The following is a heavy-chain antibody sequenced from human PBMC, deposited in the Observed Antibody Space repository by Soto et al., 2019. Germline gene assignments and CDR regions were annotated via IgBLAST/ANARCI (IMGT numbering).Heavy chain of an antibody. CDR3: ARVDRDYGWGGIPDY. CDR2: ISRNSDYI. J-gene: IGHJ4*02. Sequence: EVQLVESGGGLVRPGGSLRLSCTASGFSFSSYSMNWVRQAPGKGLEWVSSISRNSDYIYYADSLKGRFTISRDNAKNSLYLHMDSLRAEDAAVYYCARVDRDYGWGGIPDYWGQGTLVTVSS. D-gene: IGHD3-16*01. V-gene: IGHV3-21*04. CDR1: GFSFSSYS.